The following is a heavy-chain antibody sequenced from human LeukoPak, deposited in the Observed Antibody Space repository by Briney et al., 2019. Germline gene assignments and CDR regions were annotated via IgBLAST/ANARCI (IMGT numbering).Heavy chain of an antibody. J-gene: IGHJ5*02. D-gene: IGHD2-15*01. Sequence: ASVKVSCKASGYTFTGYYMHWVRQAPGQGLEWMGWINPNSGGTNYAQKFQGRVTMTRDTSISTAYMEPSRLRSDDTAVYYCARDGPYCSGGSCYSRKDSNWFDPWGQGTLVTVSS. CDR1: GYTFTGYY. V-gene: IGHV1-2*02. CDR3: ARDGPYCSGGSCYSRKDSNWFDP. CDR2: INPNSGGT.